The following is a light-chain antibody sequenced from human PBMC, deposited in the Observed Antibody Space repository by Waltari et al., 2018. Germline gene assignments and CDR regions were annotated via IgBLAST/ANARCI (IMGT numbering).Light chain of an antibody. CDR2: SNN. CDR1: SSNTGSNN. V-gene: IGLV1-44*01. CDR3: AAWDDSLNGVV. Sequence: QSVLTQSPSASGTPGQRVTISCSGRSSNTGSNNVNWYQQLPGTAPKLPIYSNNQRPSGVPDRFSGSKSGTSASLAISGLQSEDEADYYCAAWDDSLNGVVFGGGTKLTVL. J-gene: IGLJ2*01.